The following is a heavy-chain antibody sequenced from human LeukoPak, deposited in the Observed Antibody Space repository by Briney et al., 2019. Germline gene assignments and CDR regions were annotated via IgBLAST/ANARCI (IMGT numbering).Heavy chain of an antibody. D-gene: IGHD3-9*01. CDR1: GFTFSSYG. Sequence: GGSLRLSCAASGFTFSSYGMHWVRQAPGKGLEWVAVISYDGSNKYYADSVKGRFTISRDNSKNTLYLQMNSLSAEDTAVYYCAKEYDDILTGYSGGFDYWGQRTLVTVSS. CDR2: ISYDGSNK. CDR3: AKEYDDILTGYSGGFDY. V-gene: IGHV3-30*18. J-gene: IGHJ4*02.